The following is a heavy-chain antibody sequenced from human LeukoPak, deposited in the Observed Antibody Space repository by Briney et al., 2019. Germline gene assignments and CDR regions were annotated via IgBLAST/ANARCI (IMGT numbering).Heavy chain of an antibody. D-gene: IGHD2-2*02. V-gene: IGHV3-7*01. CDR1: GFTFSSYW. CDR2: IKQDGSEK. CDR3: AREVYCSSTSCYTGYFQH. Sequence: QPGGSLRLSCAASGFTFSSYWMSWVRQAPGKGLEWVANIKQDGSEKYYVDSVKGRSTISRDNAKNSLYLQMNSLRAEDTAVYYCAREVYCSSTSCYTGYFQHWGQGTLVTVSS. J-gene: IGHJ1*01.